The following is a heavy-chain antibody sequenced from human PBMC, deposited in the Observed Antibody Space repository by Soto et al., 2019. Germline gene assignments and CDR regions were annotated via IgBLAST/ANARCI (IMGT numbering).Heavy chain of an antibody. J-gene: IGHJ4*02. CDR1: GFTFSSYG. CDR3: AKDQGGETFDY. CDR2: ISYDGSNK. V-gene: IGHV3-30*18. Sequence: QVQLVESGGGVVQPGRSLRLSCVASGFTFSSYGMHWVRQAPGKGLEWVAVISYDGSNKYYADSVKGRFTISRDNSKNTLYLQMNSLRAEDTAVYYCAKDQGGETFDYWGQGTLVTVSS. D-gene: IGHD3-10*01.